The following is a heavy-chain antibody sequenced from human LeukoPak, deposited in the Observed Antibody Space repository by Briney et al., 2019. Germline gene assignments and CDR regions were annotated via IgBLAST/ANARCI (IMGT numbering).Heavy chain of an antibody. CDR3: ARDGRGSTSLDN. CDR1: GGSISSDSFY. CDR2: IYYSGNT. V-gene: IGHV4-39*02. Sequence: SETLSLTCTLSGGSISSDSFYWGWIRQPPGKGLEWIGSIYYSGNTYYNPSLKSRVTISVDTSKNQFSLKLSSVTAADAVVYYCARDGRGSTSLDNWGQGILVTVSS. D-gene: IGHD6-6*01. J-gene: IGHJ4*02.